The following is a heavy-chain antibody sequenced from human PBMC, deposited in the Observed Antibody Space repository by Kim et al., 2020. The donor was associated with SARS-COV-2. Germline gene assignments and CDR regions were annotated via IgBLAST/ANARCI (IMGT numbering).Heavy chain of an antibody. J-gene: IGHJ6*03. CDR1: GFTFDDYA. V-gene: IGHV3-9*01. CDR2: ISWNSGSI. D-gene: IGHD4-17*01. CDR3: AKDVRRLREGYYYYYYMDV. Sequence: GGSLRLSCAASGFTFDDYAMHWVRQAPGKGLEWVSGISWNSGSIGYADSVKGRFTISRDNAKNSLYLQMNSLRAEDTALYYCAKDVRRLREGYYYYYYMDVWGKGTTVTVSS.